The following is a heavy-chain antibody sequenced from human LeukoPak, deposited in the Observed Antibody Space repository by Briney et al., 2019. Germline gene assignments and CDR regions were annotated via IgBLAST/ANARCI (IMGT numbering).Heavy chain of an antibody. J-gene: IGHJ4*02. D-gene: IGHD3-10*01. CDR1: GFSFSGYG. CDR2: IGGSGGST. V-gene: IGHV3-23*01. Sequence: GGSLRLSGAASGFSFSGYGRRWVRQAPGKGLEGVSAIGGSGGSTYSDDSVKGRFTISRDNSKNTMYLHVNRLRAEDTAVYYCVKPPMLRGVDSFDYWGQGTLVTVSS. CDR3: VKPPMLRGVDSFDY.